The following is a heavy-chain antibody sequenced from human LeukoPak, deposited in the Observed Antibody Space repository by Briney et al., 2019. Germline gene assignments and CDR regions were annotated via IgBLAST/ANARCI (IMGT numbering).Heavy chain of an antibody. D-gene: IGHD6-19*01. CDR2: NNPSSGTI. CDR3: ARDRGLLYGSSGCLDS. J-gene: IGHJ4*02. Sequence: ASVKVSCKASGYTFTSYYMHWVRQAPGQGLEWMGLNNPSSGTISYAQKFQGRVTMTRDTSTSTVYMELSSLTSEDTAVYYCARDRGLLYGSSGCLDSWGQGTLVTVSS. V-gene: IGHV1-46*01. CDR1: GYTFTSYY.